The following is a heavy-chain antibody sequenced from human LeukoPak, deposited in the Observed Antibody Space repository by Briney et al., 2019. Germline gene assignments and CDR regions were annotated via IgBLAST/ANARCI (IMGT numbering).Heavy chain of an antibody. Sequence: SETLSLTCTVSGGSISSYYWSWIRQPPGKGLEWIGYIYYSGSTNYNPSLKSRVTISVDTSKNQFSLKLSSVTAADTAVYYCARASKEHAFDIWGQGTMVTVSS. CDR1: GGSISSYY. J-gene: IGHJ3*02. V-gene: IGHV4-59*01. CDR3: ARASKEHAFDI. CDR2: IYYSGST. D-gene: IGHD4-11*01.